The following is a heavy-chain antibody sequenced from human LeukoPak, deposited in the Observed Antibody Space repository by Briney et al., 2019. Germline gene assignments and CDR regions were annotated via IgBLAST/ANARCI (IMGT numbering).Heavy chain of an antibody. CDR2: ISAYNGNT. D-gene: IGHD2-8*01. CDR1: GYTFTSYG. CDR3: ARVLEAGMVYATGDAFDI. V-gene: IGHV1-18*01. J-gene: IGHJ3*02. Sequence: ASVKVSCKASGYTFTSYGISWVRQAPGQGLEWMGWISAYNGNTNYAQKLQGRVTMTTDTSTSTAYMELRSLRSDDTAVYYCARVLEAGMVYATGDAFDIWGQGTMVTVSS.